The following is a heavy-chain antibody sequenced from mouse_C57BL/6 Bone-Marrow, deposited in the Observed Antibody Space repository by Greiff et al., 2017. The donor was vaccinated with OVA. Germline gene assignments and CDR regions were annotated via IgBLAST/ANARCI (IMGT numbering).Heavy chain of an antibody. CDR3: ARGLLSPDV. CDR1: GYTFTSYG. V-gene: IGHV1-81*01. D-gene: IGHD2-1*01. CDR2: IYPRSGNT. Sequence: VQLQESGAELARPGASVKLSCKASGYTFTSYGISWVKQRTGQGLEWIGEIYPRSGNTYYNEKFKGKATLTADKSSSTAYMELRGQTSEGSAVYFCARGLLSPDVWGTGTTVTVSS. J-gene: IGHJ1*03.